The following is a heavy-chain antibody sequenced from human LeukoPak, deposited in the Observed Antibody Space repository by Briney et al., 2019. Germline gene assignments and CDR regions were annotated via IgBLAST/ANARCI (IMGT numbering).Heavy chain of an antibody. V-gene: IGHV4-61*02. CDR3: ARRLGYDFWSGLVAFDI. CDR2: IYTSGST. CDR1: GGSISSGSYY. Sequence: SETLSLTCTVSGGSISSGSYYWSWIRQPAGKGLEWIGRIYTSGSTYYNPSLKSRVTISVDTSKNQFSLKLSSVTAADTAVYYCARRLGYDFWSGLVAFDIWGQGTMVTVSS. D-gene: IGHD3-3*01. J-gene: IGHJ3*02.